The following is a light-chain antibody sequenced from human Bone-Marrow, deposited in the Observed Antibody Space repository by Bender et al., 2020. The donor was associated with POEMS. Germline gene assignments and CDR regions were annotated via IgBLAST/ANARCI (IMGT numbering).Light chain of an antibody. J-gene: IGLJ2*01. Sequence: SSELTQDPAVSVALGQTVRITCQGDSLRSYSATWYQQKPGQAPVLVIYGKTNRPSGVPTRFSGSKSGNTASLTVSGLQAEDEAVYYCSSYAGRDDIVFGGGTRLTVL. CDR3: SSYAGRDDIV. CDR2: GKT. CDR1: SLRSYS. V-gene: IGLV3-19*01.